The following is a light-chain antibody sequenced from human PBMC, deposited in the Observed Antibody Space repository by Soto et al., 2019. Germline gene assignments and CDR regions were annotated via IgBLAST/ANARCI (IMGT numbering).Light chain of an antibody. J-gene: IGKJ2*01. CDR2: DAS. Sequence: DIQMTQSPSTLSASVRDRVTIACRASEIISTWLAWYQQKPGKAPKLLIYDASTLQTGVPSRFSGSGSGTEFTLTIRSLQPDDFATYYCQQYKVFPYTFGQGTRLEIK. CDR3: QQYKVFPYT. CDR1: EIISTW. V-gene: IGKV1-5*01.